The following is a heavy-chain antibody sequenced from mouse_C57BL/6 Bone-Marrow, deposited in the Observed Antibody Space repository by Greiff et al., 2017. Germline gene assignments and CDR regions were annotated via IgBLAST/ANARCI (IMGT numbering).Heavy chain of an antibody. CDR1: GYTFTSYW. CDR2: IDPSDSET. CDR3: ARDPPWRSRGYAMDY. J-gene: IGHJ4*01. Sequence: QVQLQQPGAELVRPGSSVKLSCKASGYTFTSYWMHWVKQRPIQGLEWIGNIDPSDSETHYNQKFKDKATLTVDKSSSTAYMQLSSLTSEDSAVYYCARDPPWRSRGYAMDYWGQGTSVTVSS. V-gene: IGHV1-52*01.